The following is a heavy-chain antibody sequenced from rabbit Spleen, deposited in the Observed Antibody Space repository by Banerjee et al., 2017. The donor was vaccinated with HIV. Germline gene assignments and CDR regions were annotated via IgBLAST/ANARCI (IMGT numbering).Heavy chain of an antibody. J-gene: IGHJ4*01. D-gene: IGHD1-1*01. CDR1: GFTLSSYY. Sequence: HLKESGGGLVQPGGSLKLSCTASGFTLSSYYMNWVRQAPGKGLEWIGYIDPVFGITYYANWVNGRFSISRENAQNTVFLQMTSLTAADTATYFCARDVGGLYWKRPNLWGQGTLVTVS. CDR3: ARDVGGLYWKRPNL. CDR2: IDPVFGIT. V-gene: IGHV1S7*01.